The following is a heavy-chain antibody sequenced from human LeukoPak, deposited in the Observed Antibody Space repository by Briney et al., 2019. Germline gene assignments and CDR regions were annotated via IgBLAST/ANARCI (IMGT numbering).Heavy chain of an antibody. CDR1: GGSISNTNW. CDR3: SRENGAFSPFGY. V-gene: IGHV4-4*02. J-gene: IGHJ4*02. D-gene: IGHD2-8*01. Sequence: SETLSLTCGVSGGSISNTNWWSWVRQPPGQGLEWIGEISLTGFTHYNPSLESRVTVSLDKSKNQLSLNLTSVTAADTAVYYCSRENGAFSPFGYWGQGTLVTVLS. CDR2: ISLTGFT.